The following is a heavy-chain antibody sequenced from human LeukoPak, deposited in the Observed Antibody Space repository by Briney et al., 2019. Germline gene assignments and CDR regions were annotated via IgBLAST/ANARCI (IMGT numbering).Heavy chain of an antibody. D-gene: IGHD5-12*01. CDR1: GFTFSDYH. CDR2: ISISSSYT. J-gene: IGHJ4*02. Sequence: GGSLRLSCAASGFTFSDYHMSWIRQAPGKGLEWVSYISISSSYTDYADSVKGRFTISRDNAKNSLNLQMNSLRAEDTAVYYCARDSGYSGYSDYWGQGTLVTVSS. CDR3: ARDSGYSGYSDY. V-gene: IGHV3-11*05.